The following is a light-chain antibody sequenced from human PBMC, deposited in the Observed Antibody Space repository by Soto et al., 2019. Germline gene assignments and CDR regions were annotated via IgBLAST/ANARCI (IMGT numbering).Light chain of an antibody. J-gene: IGKJ2*01. V-gene: IGKV3-15*01. CDR1: QSVGSD. CDR3: QQYNNWPPYT. Sequence: EIVMTQSPATLSVSPGERATLSCRASQSVGSDLAWYQQRPGQAPRLVIFGASTRATGIPARFSGSGSGTEFTLTISSLQSEDLAVYYCQQYNNWPPYTFGQGIKLEMK. CDR2: GAS.